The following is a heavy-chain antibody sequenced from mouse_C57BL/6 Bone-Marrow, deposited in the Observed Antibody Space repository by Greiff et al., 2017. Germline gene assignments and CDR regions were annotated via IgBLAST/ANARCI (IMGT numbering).Heavy chain of an antibody. CDR3: AGGTAQASFAY. J-gene: IGHJ3*01. CDR2: SNPNNGGT. Sequence: EVQLQQSGPELVKPGASVKISCKASCYTFTDYYMNWAKQSDGKGLEWIGASNPNNGGTSFNQKFKGKAISTVDKSSSTAYMELRSLTSEDSAVYYCAGGTAQASFAYWGQGARGTDSA. CDR1: CYTFTDYY. V-gene: IGHV1-26*01. D-gene: IGHD3-2*02.